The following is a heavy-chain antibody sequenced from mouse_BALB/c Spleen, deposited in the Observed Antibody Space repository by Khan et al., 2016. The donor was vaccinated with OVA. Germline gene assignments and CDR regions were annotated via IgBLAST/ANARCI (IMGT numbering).Heavy chain of an antibody. CDR1: GFTFSSYS. D-gene: IGHD4-1*01. V-gene: IGHV5-6*01. CDR2: ISSGGDYT. J-gene: IGHJ3*01. Sequence: EVELVESGGDLVKPGGSLKLSCAASGFTFSSYSMSWVRQTPDKRLEWVATISSGGDYTYYPDSVKVRFTISRDNAKNTLYLQMSSLKSEHTAMYYCASHLTGSFAYWGQGTLVTVSA. CDR3: ASHLTGSFAY.